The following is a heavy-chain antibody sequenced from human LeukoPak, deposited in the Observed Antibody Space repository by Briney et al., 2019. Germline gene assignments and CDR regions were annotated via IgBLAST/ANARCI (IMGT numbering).Heavy chain of an antibody. Sequence: PGRSLRLSCAASGFTFSSYGMHWVRQAPGKGLEWVAVISYDGSNKYYADSVKGRFTISRDNAKNSLYLQMNSLRAEDMALYYCAKDIGAGAGNVYYYMDVWGKGTTVTVSS. CDR3: AKDIGAGAGNVYYYMDV. CDR1: GFTFSSYG. J-gene: IGHJ6*03. D-gene: IGHD3-10*01. V-gene: IGHV3-30*18. CDR2: ISYDGSNK.